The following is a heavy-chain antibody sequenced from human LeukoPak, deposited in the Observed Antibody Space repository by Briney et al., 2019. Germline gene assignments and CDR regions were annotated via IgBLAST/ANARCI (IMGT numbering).Heavy chain of an antibody. CDR2: VHPEDGET. CDR3: ATGASSGYPTTGVTAEYFQH. V-gene: IGHV1-69-2*01. J-gene: IGHJ1*01. D-gene: IGHD3-22*01. CDR1: GYTFTDYY. Sequence: ASVKVFCKVSGYTFTDYYMHWVPQAPGKGLEWMGLVHPEDGETIYAEKFQGRVTITADTSTDTAYMELSSLRSEDTAVYYCATGASSGYPTTGVTAEYFQHWGQGTLVTVSS.